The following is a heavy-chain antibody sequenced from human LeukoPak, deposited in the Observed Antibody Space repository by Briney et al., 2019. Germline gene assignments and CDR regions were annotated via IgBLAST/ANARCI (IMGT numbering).Heavy chain of an antibody. CDR2: IYPGYSDT. CDR1: GFTFTAYW. CDR3: AKGLAVRRDFYSFDI. D-gene: IGHD3/OR15-3a*01. V-gene: IGHV5-51*01. Sequence: GESLKISCRASGFTFTAYWIVWVRQMPGKGLEWIGIIYPGYSDTTYSPSFQGQVTISADNSISTASLHWRSLKPSDTAVYSCAKGLAVRRDFYSFDIWGRGTMVSVSS. J-gene: IGHJ3*02.